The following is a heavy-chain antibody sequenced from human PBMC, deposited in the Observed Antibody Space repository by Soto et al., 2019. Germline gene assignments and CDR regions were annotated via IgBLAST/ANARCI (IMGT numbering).Heavy chain of an antibody. CDR3: ARRIAAADGWFDP. V-gene: IGHV4-34*01. Sequence: GPGHKKTSETLSLTCAVYVDTFRGYYWSWIRQPPGKGLEWIGQINHSGSTNYEPSPKSRVTLSVDTSKNQFSLKLSSVTAADTAVYYCARRIAAADGWFDPWGQGTLVTVSS. D-gene: IGHD6-13*01. J-gene: IGHJ5*02. CDR1: VDTFRGYY. CDR2: INHSGST.